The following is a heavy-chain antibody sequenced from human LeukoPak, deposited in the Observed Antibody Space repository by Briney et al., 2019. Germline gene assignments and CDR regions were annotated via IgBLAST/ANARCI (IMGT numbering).Heavy chain of an antibody. CDR1: GGSFSGYY. J-gene: IGHJ6*02. Sequence: SSETLSLTCAVYGGSFSGYYWSWIRQSPGKGLEWIGEINHTGSTNYNSSLKSRVTISVDKSKNQFSLKLTSVTAADTAVYYCARGLLVGAILYYYYGIDVWGQGTTVTVSS. CDR2: INHTGST. V-gene: IGHV4-34*01. CDR3: ARGLLVGAILYYYYGIDV. D-gene: IGHD1-26*01.